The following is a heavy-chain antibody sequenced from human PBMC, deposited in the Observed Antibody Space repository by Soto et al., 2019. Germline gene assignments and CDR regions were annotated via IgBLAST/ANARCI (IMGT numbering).Heavy chain of an antibody. J-gene: IGHJ6*03. CDR2: IYYSGST. V-gene: IGHV4-31*03. Sequence: QVQLQESGPGLVKPSQTLSLTCTVSGGSISSGGYYWSWIRQHPGKGLERIGYIYYSGSTYYNPSLKSRVTISVDTPKNQDSLKLSSVTAADTTVYYCARGAVGTAAAGSYYYYYYMDVWGKGTTVTLSS. CDR1: GGSISSGGYY. D-gene: IGHD6-13*01. CDR3: ARGAVGTAAAGSYYYYYYMDV.